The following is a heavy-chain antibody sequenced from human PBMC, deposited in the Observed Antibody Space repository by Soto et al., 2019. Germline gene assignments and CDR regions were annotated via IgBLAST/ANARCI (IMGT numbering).Heavy chain of an antibody. J-gene: IGHJ3*01. CDR2: VYSGGST. V-gene: IGHV3-66*01. Sequence: EVQLVESGGGLVQPGGSLRLSCAASGFTVTTNYMSWVRQPPGKGLEWVSVVYSGGSTYYADSVKGRFTVSRDNSKNRLYLQMNSLRAEDTAVYYCARDFSGKNDAFDLWGQGTVVTVSS. CDR1: GFTVTTNY. D-gene: IGHD3-10*01. CDR3: ARDFSGKNDAFDL.